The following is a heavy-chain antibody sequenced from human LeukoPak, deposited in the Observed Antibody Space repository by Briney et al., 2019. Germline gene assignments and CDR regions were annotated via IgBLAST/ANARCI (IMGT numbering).Heavy chain of an antibody. Sequence: PSETLSLTCTVSGGSISSSSYYWGWIRQPPGKGLEWIGSIYYSGSTYYNPSLKSRVTISVDTSKNQFSLKLSSVTAADTAVYYCATRHRDGYPNWFDPWGQGTLVTVSS. CDR2: IYYSGST. J-gene: IGHJ5*02. D-gene: IGHD5-24*01. V-gene: IGHV4-39*01. CDR3: ATRHRDGYPNWFDP. CDR1: GGSISSSSYY.